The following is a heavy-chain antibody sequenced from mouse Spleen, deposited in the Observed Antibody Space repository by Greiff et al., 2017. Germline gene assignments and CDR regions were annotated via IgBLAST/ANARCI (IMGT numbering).Heavy chain of an antibody. CDR1: GYTFTSYW. V-gene: IGHV1-74*01. CDR3: AINGDYEEMAY. D-gene: IGHD2-4*01. Sequence: QVQLQQSGAELVKPGASVKVSCKASGYTFTSYWMHWVKQRPGQGLEWIGRIHPSDSDTNYNQKFKGKATLTVDKSSSTAYMQLSSLTSEDSAVYYCAINGDYEEMAYWGQGTLVTVSA. J-gene: IGHJ3*01. CDR2: IHPSDSDT.